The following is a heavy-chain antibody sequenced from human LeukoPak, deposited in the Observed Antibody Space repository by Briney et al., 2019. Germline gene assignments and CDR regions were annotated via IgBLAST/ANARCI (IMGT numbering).Heavy chain of an antibody. D-gene: IGHD3-22*01. V-gene: IGHV1-2*02. Sequence: EAAVTVSFKASGYSFIDYYMHWVRQAPGQGLEWMGWIDPHSGGTNYAQKFQGRVTMTRDTSIYTAYMELSRLRPDDTAVYYCAREYYDTSGRKYGFDIWGQGTMVTVSS. CDR3: AREYYDTSGRKYGFDI. CDR1: GYSFIDYY. J-gene: IGHJ3*02. CDR2: IDPHSGGT.